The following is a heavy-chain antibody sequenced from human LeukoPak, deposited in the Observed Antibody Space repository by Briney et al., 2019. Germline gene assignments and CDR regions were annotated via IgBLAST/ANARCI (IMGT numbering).Heavy chain of an antibody. J-gene: IGHJ5*02. D-gene: IGHD3-22*01. CDR1: GGSISSYY. Sequence: SETLSLTCTVSGGSISSYYWSWIRQPAGKGLEWIGRIYTSGSTSYNSSLKSRVTMSVDTSKNQFSLKLSSVTAADTAVYYCARLLYERSGYYWFDPWGQGTLVTVSS. CDR2: IYTSGST. V-gene: IGHV4-4*07. CDR3: ARLLYERSGYYWFDP.